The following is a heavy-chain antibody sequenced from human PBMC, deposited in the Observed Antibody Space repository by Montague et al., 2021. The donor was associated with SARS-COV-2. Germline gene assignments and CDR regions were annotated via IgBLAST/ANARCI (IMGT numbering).Heavy chain of an antibody. D-gene: IGHD6-13*01. CDR3: VRGRGLAAAGTDDY. V-gene: IGHV3-30*04. CDR1: GFTFSSYA. Sequence: SLRLSCAASGFTFSSYAMHWVRQAPGKGLEWVAIVSYDGSNKYYADSVKGRFTISRDNSKNTLYLQMNSLRAEDTAVYYCVRGRGLAAAGTDDYWGQGTLVTVSS. J-gene: IGHJ4*02. CDR2: VSYDGSNK.